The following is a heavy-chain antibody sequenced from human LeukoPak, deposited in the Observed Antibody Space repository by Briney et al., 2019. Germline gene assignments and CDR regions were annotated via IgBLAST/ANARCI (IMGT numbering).Heavy chain of an antibody. CDR1: GGSISSYY. J-gene: IGHJ5*02. D-gene: IGHD6-19*01. V-gene: IGHV4-4*07. Sequence: SETLSLTCTVSGGSISSYYWSWIRQPAGKGLEWIGRIYTSGSTNYNPSLKSRVTISVDTSKNQFSLKLSSVTAADTAVYYCARDAMSSGWYKGVTWGQGTLVTVSS. CDR3: ARDAMSSGWYKGVT. CDR2: IYTSGST.